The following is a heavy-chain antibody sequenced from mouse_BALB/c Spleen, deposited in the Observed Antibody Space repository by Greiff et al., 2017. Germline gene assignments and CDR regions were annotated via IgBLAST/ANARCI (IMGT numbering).Heavy chain of an antibody. CDR2: IDPSDSET. V-gene: IGHV1-69*02. J-gene: IGHJ2*01. Sequence: QVQLQQPGAELVKPGAPVKLSCKASGYTFTSYWMNWVKQRPGRGLEWIGRIDPSDSETHYNQKFKDKATLTVDKSSSTAYIQLSSLTSEDSAVYYCARKKNGNDEGYFDYWGQGTTLTVSS. CDR3: ARKKNGNDEGYFDY. D-gene: IGHD2-2*01. CDR1: GYTFTSYW.